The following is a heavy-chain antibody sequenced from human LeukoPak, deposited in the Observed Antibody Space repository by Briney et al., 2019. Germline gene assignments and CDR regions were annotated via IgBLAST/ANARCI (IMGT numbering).Heavy chain of an antibody. J-gene: IGHJ3*02. D-gene: IGHD2-21*02. V-gene: IGHV3-53*01. CDR1: GFTLSSNY. Sequence: GGSLRLSRAASGFTLSSNYMSWVGQAPGKGLEWVSVIYSGGSTYYADSVKGRFTISRDNSKNTLYLQMNSLRAEDTAVYYCARAIPLGVVTVFDDFDIWGQGTMVTVSS. CDR2: IYSGGST. CDR3: ARAIPLGVVTVFDDFDI.